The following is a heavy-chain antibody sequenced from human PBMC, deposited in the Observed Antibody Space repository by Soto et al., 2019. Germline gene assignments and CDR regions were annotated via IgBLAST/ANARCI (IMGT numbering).Heavy chain of an antibody. J-gene: IGHJ5*02. V-gene: IGHV3-30-3*01. CDR2: ISYDGSNK. CDR3: ARDSEWEILRGWFDP. D-gene: IGHD1-26*01. CDR1: GLTFSSYA. Sequence: QVQLVESGGGVVQPGRALRLSCAASGLTFSSYAMHWVRQAPGKGLEWVAVISYDGSNKYYADSVKGRFTISRDNSKNTLYLQMNSLRAEDTAVYYCARDSEWEILRGWFDPWGQGTLVTVS.